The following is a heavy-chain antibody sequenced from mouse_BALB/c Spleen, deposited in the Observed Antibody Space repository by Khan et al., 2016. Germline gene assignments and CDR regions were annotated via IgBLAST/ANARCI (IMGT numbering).Heavy chain of an antibody. J-gene: IGHJ4*01. CDR2: ISYDGSN. CDR3: ARLRRGYAMDY. V-gene: IGHV3-6*02. D-gene: IGHD2-12*01. Sequence: EVQLQESGPGLVKPSQSLSLTCSVTGYSITRGYYWNWIRQFPGNNLEWMGYISYDGSNNYNPSLKNRISIARDTSKNQFFLKLNSVTTEDTATYYCARLRRGYAMDYWGQGTSVTGSS. CDR1: GYSITRGYY.